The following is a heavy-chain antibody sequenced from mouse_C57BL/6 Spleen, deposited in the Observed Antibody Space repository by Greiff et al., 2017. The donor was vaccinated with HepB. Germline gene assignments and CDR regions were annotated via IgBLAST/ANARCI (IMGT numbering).Heavy chain of an antibody. CDR1: GYTFTSYW. D-gene: IGHD3-2*02. CDR2: INPSNGGT. CDR3: ARERVAQAKGYYAMDY. Sequence: VQLQQPGTELVKPGASVKLSCKASGYTFTSYWMHWVKQRPGQGLEWIGNINPSNGGTNYNEKFKSKATLTVDKSSSTAYMQLSSLTSEDSAVYYCARERVAQAKGYYAMDYWGQGTSVTVSS. J-gene: IGHJ4*01. V-gene: IGHV1-53*01.